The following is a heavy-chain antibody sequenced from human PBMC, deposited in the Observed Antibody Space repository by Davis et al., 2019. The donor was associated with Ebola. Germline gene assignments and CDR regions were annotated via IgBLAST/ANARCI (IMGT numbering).Heavy chain of an antibody. CDR1: GGSFSSYY. V-gene: IGHV4-34*01. Sequence: MPSKTLSLTCAVYGGSFSSYYWSWIRQPPGKGLEWIGEINHSGSTNYNPSLKSRVTISVDTSKNQFSLKLSSVTAADTAVYYCARGDNFWSGLNWFDPWGQGTLVTVSS. CDR3: ARGDNFWSGLNWFDP. J-gene: IGHJ5*02. CDR2: INHSGST. D-gene: IGHD3-3*01.